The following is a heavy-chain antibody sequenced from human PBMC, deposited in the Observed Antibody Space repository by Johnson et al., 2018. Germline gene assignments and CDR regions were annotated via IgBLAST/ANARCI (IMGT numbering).Heavy chain of an antibody. CDR3: ARSQSAYYGDYVGAEYFQH. CDR1: GFTFSSYD. D-gene: IGHD4-17*01. Sequence: EVQLVESGGGLVQPGGSLRLSCAASGFTFSSYDMHWVRQATGKGLEWVSAIGTAGDTYYPGSVKGRFTISRENAKNSLYLQMNSLRAGDTAVYYCARSQSAYYGDYVGAEYFQHWGQGTLVTVSS. CDR2: IGTAGDT. J-gene: IGHJ1*01. V-gene: IGHV3-13*01.